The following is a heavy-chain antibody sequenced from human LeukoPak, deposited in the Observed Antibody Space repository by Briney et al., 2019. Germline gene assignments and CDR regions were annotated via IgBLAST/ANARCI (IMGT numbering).Heavy chain of an antibody. Sequence: GGSLRLSCAASGYTVSSYGMSWVRQAPGKGLEGVSGISGSSGSTDYADSVKGRFTISRDNSKNTVYLQMNSLRAEDTAVYYCANSVLGWGQGTLVTVSS. CDR3: ANSVLG. V-gene: IGHV3-23*01. J-gene: IGHJ4*02. CDR2: ISGSSGST. D-gene: IGHD5/OR15-5a*01. CDR1: GYTVSSYG.